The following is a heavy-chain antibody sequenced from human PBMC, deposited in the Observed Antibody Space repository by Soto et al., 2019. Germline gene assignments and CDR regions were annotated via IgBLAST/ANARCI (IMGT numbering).Heavy chain of an antibody. CDR2: ISWNSGSI. D-gene: IGHD6-19*01. V-gene: IGHV3-9*01. J-gene: IGHJ4*02. CDR1: GFTFDDYA. Sequence: EVQLVESGGGLVQPGRSLRLSCAASGFTFDDYAMHWVRQAPGKGLEWVSGISWNSGSIGYADSVKGRFTISSDNAKNSLYLQMNSRRAEDTALYYCAKDIGGAGRKGGGFDYWGQGTLVTVSS. CDR3: AKDIGGAGRKGGGFDY.